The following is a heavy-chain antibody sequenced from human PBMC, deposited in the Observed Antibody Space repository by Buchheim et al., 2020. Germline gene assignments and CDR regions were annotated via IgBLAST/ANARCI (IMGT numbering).Heavy chain of an antibody. CDR3: ARRIRFTRAVPAALGYYYGMDV. CDR2: IDPSDSYT. J-gene: IGHJ6*02. V-gene: IGHV5-10-1*03. CDR1: GYSFTSYW. D-gene: IGHD2-2*01. Sequence: EVQLVQSGAEVKKPGESLRISCKGSGYSFTSYWISWVRQMPGKGLEWMGRIDPSDSYTNYSPSFQGHVTISADKSISTAYLQWSSLKASDTAMYYCARRIRFTRAVPAALGYYYGMDVWGQGTT.